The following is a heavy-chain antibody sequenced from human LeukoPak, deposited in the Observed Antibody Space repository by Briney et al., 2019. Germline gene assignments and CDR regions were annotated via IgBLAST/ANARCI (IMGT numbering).Heavy chain of an antibody. CDR2: ITPILGIA. V-gene: IGHV1-69*10. Sequence: GASVKVSCKASGGTFSSYATSWVRQAPGQGLEWMGWITPILGIANYAQKFQGRVTITADKSTSTAYMELSSLRSEDTAVYYCARPVAAYYDRDVWGQGPTVPAPS. D-gene: IGHD6-13*01. CDR3: ARPVAAYYDRDV. J-gene: IGHJ6*02. CDR1: GGTFSSYA.